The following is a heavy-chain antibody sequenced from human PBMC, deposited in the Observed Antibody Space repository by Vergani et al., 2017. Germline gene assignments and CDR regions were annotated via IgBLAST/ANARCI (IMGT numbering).Heavy chain of an antibody. V-gene: IGHV3-21*01. Sequence: EVQLAESGGGLVKPGGSLRLSCAASGFTFSSYSMNWVRQAPGKGLEWVSSISSSSSYIYYADSVKGRFTISRDNAKNSLYLQMNSLRAEDTAVYYCARELGYDSSGYYYVLDYWGQGTLVTVSS. CDR1: GFTFSSYS. CDR2: ISSSSSYI. CDR3: ARELGYDSSGYYYVLDY. D-gene: IGHD3-22*01. J-gene: IGHJ4*02.